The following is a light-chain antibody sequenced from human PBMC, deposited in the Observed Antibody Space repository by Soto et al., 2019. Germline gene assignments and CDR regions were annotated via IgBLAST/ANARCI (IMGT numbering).Light chain of an antibody. CDR3: CSYASSTSYV. V-gene: IGLV2-14*03. Sequence: QSALTQPASASGSPGQSITISCSGTSSDVGGYNYVTWYQQHPGKVPKLIIRDVDRRPSGVPNRFSGSKSGTTAFLTISGLQAEDEADYYCCSYASSTSYVFGTGTKLTVL. CDR1: SSDVGGYNY. J-gene: IGLJ1*01. CDR2: DVD.